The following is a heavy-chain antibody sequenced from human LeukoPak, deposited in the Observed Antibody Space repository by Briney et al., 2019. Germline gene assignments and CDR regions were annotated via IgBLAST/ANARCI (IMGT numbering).Heavy chain of an antibody. V-gene: IGHV1-8*03. D-gene: IGHD6-13*01. CDR3: ARGRSGLAAAGTYDY. J-gene: IGHJ4*02. CDR2: VNPNSGKT. Sequence: ASVKVSCKASGYTFTSYDINWVRQATGQGLEWMGWVNPNSGKTGYAQKFQGRVIITRNTSISAAYMEMSSLRSEDTAVYYCARGRSGLAAAGTYDYWGQGTLITVSS. CDR1: GYTFTSYD.